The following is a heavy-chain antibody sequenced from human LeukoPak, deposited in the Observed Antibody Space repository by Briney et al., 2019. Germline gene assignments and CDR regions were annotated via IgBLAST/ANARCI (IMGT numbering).Heavy chain of an antibody. CDR2: IKEEGSKK. CDR1: GFRFSSYW. V-gene: IGHV3-7*03. CDR3: ARDPGRQYSSTADV. J-gene: IGHJ6*02. D-gene: IGHD6-19*01. Sequence: PGGSLRLSCAASGFRFSSYWMNWVRRAPGKGLEWLDHIKEEGSKKYYVDSVKGRFTISRDNAKNSLYLQMESLRAENTAVYYCARDPGRQYSSTADVWGQGTTVTVSS.